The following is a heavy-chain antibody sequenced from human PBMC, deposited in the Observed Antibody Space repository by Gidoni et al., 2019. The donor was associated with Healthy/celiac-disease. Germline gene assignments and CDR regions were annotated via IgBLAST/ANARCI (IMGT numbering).Heavy chain of an antibody. CDR2: ISGSGGST. J-gene: IGHJ4*02. D-gene: IGHD4-4*01. CDR3: AKDQGGDYSNYWGVHLLFDY. Sequence: EVQLLESGGGLVQPGGSLRLSCAASGFTFSRYAMSWVRQAPGKGLEWVSAISGSGGSTYYADSVKGRFTISRDNSKNTLYLQMNSLRAEDTAVYYCAKDQGGDYSNYWGVHLLFDYWGQGTLVTVSS. V-gene: IGHV3-23*01. CDR1: GFTFSRYA.